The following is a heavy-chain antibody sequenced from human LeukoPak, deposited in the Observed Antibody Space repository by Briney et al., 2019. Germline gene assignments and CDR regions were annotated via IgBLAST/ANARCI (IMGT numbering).Heavy chain of an antibody. Sequence: GGSLRLSCVASGFTFRNYAMSWVRQSPGKGLEWVSYISSSSGTTFYADSVKGRFTISRDNAKNSLYLQMNSLRADDTAVYYCARVVGGALDYWGQGTLVTVSS. V-gene: IGHV3-48*01. CDR2: ISSSSGTT. CDR1: GFTFRNYA. D-gene: IGHD2-15*01. J-gene: IGHJ4*02. CDR3: ARVVGGALDY.